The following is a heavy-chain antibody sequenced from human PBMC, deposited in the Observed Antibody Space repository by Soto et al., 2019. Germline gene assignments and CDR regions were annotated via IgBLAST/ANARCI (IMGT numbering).Heavy chain of an antibody. D-gene: IGHD6-6*01. Sequence: SETLSLTCTVSGGSISSGGYYWSWIRQHPGKGLEWIGYIYYSGSTYYNPSLKSRVTISVDTSKNQFSLKLSSVTAADTAVYYCARDIRPPNWFNPWGQGTLVTAPQ. V-gene: IGHV4-31*03. J-gene: IGHJ5*02. CDR1: GGSISSGGYY. CDR2: IYYSGST. CDR3: ARDIRPPNWFNP.